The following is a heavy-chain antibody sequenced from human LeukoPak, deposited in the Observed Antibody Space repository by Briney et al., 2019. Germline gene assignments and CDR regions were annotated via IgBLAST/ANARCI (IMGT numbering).Heavy chain of an antibody. CDR3: ARDGRDYDFWSGYPGGYFDY. D-gene: IGHD3-3*01. V-gene: IGHV3-21*01. CDR1: GFTFSSYS. J-gene: IGHJ4*02. Sequence: GGSLRLSCAASGFTFSSYSMNWVRQAPGKGLEWVSAISSSSSYIYYADSVKGRFTISRDNAKNSLYLQMNSLRAEDTAVYYCARDGRDYDFWSGYPGGYFDYWGQGTLVTVSS. CDR2: ISSSSSYI.